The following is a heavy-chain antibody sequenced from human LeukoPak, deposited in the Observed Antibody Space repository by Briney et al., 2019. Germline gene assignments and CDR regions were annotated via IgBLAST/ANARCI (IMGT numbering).Heavy chain of an antibody. Sequence: TSGTLSLTCTVSGGSISSYYWSWIRQPAGKGLEWIGRIYTSGSTNYNPSLKSRVTMSVDTSKNQFSLKLSSVTAADTAVYYCARVLGSGYDLAFDIWGQGTMVTVSS. D-gene: IGHD5-12*01. CDR3: ARVLGSGYDLAFDI. CDR2: IYTSGST. V-gene: IGHV4-4*07. CDR1: GGSISSYY. J-gene: IGHJ3*02.